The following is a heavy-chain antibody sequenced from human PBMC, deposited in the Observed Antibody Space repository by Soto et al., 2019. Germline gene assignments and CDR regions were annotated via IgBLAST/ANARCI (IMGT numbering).Heavy chain of an antibody. V-gene: IGHV1-8*01. CDR1: GYTFTSYD. D-gene: IGHD7-27*01. Sequence: QVQLVQSGAEVKKPGASVKVSCKASGYTFTSYDINWVRQATGQGLEWIGWMSPKTGNTGYAQNFQGRVTMTRNPSISTAYMELGSLTSEDTAVYYCARGPPDWGFDFWGQGTLVPVSS. CDR2: MSPKTGNT. CDR3: ARGPPDWGFDF. J-gene: IGHJ4*02.